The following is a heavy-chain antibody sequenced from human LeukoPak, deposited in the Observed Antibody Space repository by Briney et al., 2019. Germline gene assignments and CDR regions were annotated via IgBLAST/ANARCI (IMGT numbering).Heavy chain of an antibody. CDR2: IYSGGST. CDR1: GFTVSSNY. Sequence: GGSLRLSCAASGFTVSSNYMSWVRQAPGKGLEWVSVIYSGGSTYYADSVKGRFTISRDNSKNTLYLQMNSLRAEDTAVYYCARFYYDILTGYYADYWGQGTLVTVSS. V-gene: IGHV3-66*01. CDR3: ARFYYDILTGYYADY. D-gene: IGHD3-9*01. J-gene: IGHJ4*02.